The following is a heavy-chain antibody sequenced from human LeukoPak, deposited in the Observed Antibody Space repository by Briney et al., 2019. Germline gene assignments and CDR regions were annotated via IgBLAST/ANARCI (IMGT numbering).Heavy chain of an antibody. CDR1: GLTVTTNY. CDR2: ITSGGDT. CDR3: ARENYYYGSGNWFDP. J-gene: IGHJ5*02. Sequence: GGSLRLSCAASGLTVTTNYMHWVRQAPGKGLEWVSLITSGGDTHSADSVKGRFTISRDNSKNTLYFQMNTLRVEDTAVYYCARENYYYGSGNWFDPWGQGTLVTVSS. D-gene: IGHD3-10*01. V-gene: IGHV3-66*01.